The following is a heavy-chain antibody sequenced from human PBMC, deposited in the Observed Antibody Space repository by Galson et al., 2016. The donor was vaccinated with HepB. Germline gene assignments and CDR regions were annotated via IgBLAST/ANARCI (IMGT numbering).Heavy chain of an antibody. D-gene: IGHD1/OR15-1a*01. V-gene: IGHV3-23*01. CDR3: VKVTEQISRRPFDY. J-gene: IGHJ4*02. CDR1: GFTVSNYA. Sequence: SLRLSCAASGFTVSNYAVGWVRQAPGKGLEWVSTITGGGTTYLADSVKGRFTISRDPSRNTFYLDLSSLRAEDTATYYCVKVTEQISRRPFDYWGQGTRVTVSS. CDR2: ITGGGTT.